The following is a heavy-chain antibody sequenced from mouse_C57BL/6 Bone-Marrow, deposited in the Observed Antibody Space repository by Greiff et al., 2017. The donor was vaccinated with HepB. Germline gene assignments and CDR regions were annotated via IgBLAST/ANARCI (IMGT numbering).Heavy chain of an antibody. CDR2: ICSGGST. CDR1: GFSLTSYG. V-gene: IGHV2-2*01. D-gene: IGHD2-10*01. J-gene: IGHJ4*01. CDR3: ASLLTMMDY. Sequence: VMLVESGPGLVQPSQSLSITCTVSGFSLTSYGVHWVRQSPGKGLEWLGVICSGGSTDYNAAFISRLSISKDNSKSQVFFKMNSLQADDTAIYYCASLLTMMDYWGQGTSVTVSS.